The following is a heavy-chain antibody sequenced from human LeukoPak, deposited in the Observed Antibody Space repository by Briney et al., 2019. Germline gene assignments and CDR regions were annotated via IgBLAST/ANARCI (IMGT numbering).Heavy chain of an antibody. Sequence: SETLSLTCTDFGGSFSGYYWSWVRQPAGKGLEWIGRIYTTGTSKYNPSLQSRVTMSVGKSKRLFSLNVTSVTAADTADYYCASAEDPSYYYRRGYYFAFWGQGIQVTVSS. CDR3: ASAEDPSYYYRRGYYFAF. V-gene: IGHV4-4*07. J-gene: IGHJ4*02. CDR1: GGSFSGYY. CDR2: IYTTGTS. D-gene: IGHD3-22*01.